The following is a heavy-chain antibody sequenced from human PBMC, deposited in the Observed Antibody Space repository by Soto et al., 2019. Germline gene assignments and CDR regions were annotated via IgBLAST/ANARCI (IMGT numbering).Heavy chain of an antibody. CDR3: AREYSSSWYGH. Sequence: QITLKESGPTLVKPTQTLTLTCTFSGFSLSTNAVGVGWIRQPPGKALEWLALIYWNDDKRYSPSLKSRLTITKATSKNQVVLTMINVDPVDTATYYCAREYSSSWYGHWGQGTLVTVSS. V-gene: IGHV2-5*01. D-gene: IGHD6-13*01. J-gene: IGHJ1*01. CDR1: GFSLSTNAVG. CDR2: IYWNDDK.